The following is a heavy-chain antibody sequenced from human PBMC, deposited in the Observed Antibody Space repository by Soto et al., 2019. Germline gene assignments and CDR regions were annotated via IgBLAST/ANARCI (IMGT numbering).Heavy chain of an antibody. J-gene: IGHJ6*02. Sequence: QVQLMQSGVEVKKPGSAGKVSCKASVGTFSTSGISWVRLAPGEGLEWVGGIMPSCATPDYAQKFQGRVTISADESTATAYLELTSLTTDDTAVYYCARDKDRQQLGGNYYYILDVWGQGTAITVSS. D-gene: IGHD3-3*02. CDR3: ARDKDRQQLGGNYYYILDV. V-gene: IGHV1-69*12. CDR1: VGTFSTSG. CDR2: IMPSCATP.